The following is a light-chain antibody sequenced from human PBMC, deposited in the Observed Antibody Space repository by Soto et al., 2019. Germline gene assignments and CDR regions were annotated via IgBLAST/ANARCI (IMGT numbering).Light chain of an antibody. Sequence: QSVLTQPASVSGSPGQSITISCTGTSSDVGGYNFVSWYQQYPGKAPKLIIFEVSHRPPGVSNRFSGSKSGNTASLTISGLQAEDEADYYCNSYTASTTLVFGGRTKVTVL. CDR2: EVS. CDR3: NSYTASTTLV. V-gene: IGLV2-14*03. CDR1: SSDVGGYNF. J-gene: IGLJ3*02.